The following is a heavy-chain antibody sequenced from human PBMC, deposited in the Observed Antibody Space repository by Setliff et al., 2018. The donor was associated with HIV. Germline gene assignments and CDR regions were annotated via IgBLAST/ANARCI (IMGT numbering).Heavy chain of an antibody. CDR2: IYSTGHT. CDR3: ARDRAPRFSNSPSFNYFDV. V-gene: IGHV4-38-2*02. Sequence: PSETLSLTCLVFSYSITDGNYWAWIRQSPGKGLEWIGSIYSTGHTYYNPSHKSRLTMFIDTAKNRFSLKLMSVTAADTAVYYCARDRAPRFSNSPSFNYFDVWGQGALVTVSS. D-gene: IGHD1-1*01. CDR1: SYSITDGNY. J-gene: IGHJ4*02.